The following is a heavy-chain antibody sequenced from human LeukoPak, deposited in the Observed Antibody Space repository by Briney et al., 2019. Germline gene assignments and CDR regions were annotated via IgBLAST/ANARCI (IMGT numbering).Heavy chain of an antibody. CDR3: ARRDGSGSYYFDY. Sequence: RGESLQISCQGSGSRFTSYWIGWVRQMPGKGLEWMGIIYPGDSDTRYSPSFQGQVTISADKSISTAYLQWSSLKASDTAMYYCARRDGSGSYYFDYWGQGTLVTVSS. J-gene: IGHJ4*02. CDR1: GSRFTSYW. CDR2: IYPGDSDT. V-gene: IGHV5-51*01. D-gene: IGHD3-10*01.